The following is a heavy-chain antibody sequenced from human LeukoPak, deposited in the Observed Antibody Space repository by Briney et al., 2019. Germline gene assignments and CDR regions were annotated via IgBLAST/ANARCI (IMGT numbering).Heavy chain of an antibody. Sequence: PSETLCLTCTVSGGSISSYYWNWIRQPAGEGLEWIGRIYTSGGTNYNPSLKSRVTMSVDTSKNQFSLKLTSVTAADTAVYYCAKQSDYSFDYWGQGTLVTVSS. D-gene: IGHD4-11*01. V-gene: IGHV4-4*07. CDR3: AKQSDYSFDY. CDR2: IYTSGGT. J-gene: IGHJ4*02. CDR1: GGSISSYY.